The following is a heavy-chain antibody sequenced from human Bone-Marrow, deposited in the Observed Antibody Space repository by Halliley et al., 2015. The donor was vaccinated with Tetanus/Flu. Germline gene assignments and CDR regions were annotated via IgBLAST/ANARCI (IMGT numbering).Heavy chain of an antibody. D-gene: IGHD3-10*01. Sequence: TLSLTCTVSGGSINSNSWCWIRQPPGKGLEWIGYIYYSGSTNYNPSLKSRVTISIHTSKNQFSLKLRSVTAADTAVYYWAKDGVQGHSSVFDVRGQGTTIIVSS. CDR2: IYYSGST. CDR3: AKDGVQGHSSVFDV. J-gene: IGHJ3*01. CDR1: GGSINSNS. V-gene: IGHV4-59*12.